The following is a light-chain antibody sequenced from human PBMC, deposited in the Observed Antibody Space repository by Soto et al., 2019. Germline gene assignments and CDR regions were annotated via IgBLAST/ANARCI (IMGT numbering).Light chain of an antibody. CDR1: QGSIDY. CDR2: AAS. V-gene: IGKV1-27*01. J-gene: IGKJ1*01. CDR3: QKYSSAPRA. Sequence: DIQMTQSPSSLAASVGDRVTITCRASQGSIDYLAWYQQKPGKAPKILIYAASTLKSGAPSRFSGSGAGTDFTLTVSSLQPGDVAAYYCQKYSSAPRAFGQGTKVEIK.